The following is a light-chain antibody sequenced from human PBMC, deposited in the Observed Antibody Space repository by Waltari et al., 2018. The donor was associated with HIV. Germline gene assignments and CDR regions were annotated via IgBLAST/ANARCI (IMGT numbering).Light chain of an antibody. J-gene: IGLJ3*02. CDR2: DNY. Sequence: QSVLTQSPSVSAASGPSVTLSCSGSSSNIGKNYVSWYRQFPGTVPQPVLYDNYRPPSGVPDRFSGSKSGASATLGITGLQPGDEADYYCATWDSSLHSWVFGGGTRLTVL. CDR3: ATWDSSLHSWV. CDR1: SSNIGKNY. V-gene: IGLV1-51*01.